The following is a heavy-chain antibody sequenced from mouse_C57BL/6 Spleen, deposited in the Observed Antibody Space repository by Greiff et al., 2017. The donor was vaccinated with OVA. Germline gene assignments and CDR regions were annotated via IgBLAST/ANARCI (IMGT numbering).Heavy chain of an antibody. CDR3: ARHGGIRENYFDY. CDR2: ISGGGGNT. Sequence: EVMLVESGGGLVKPGGSLKLSCAASGFTFSSYTMSWVRQTPEKRLEWVATISGGGGNTYYPDSVKGRFTISRDNAKNTLYLQMSSLRSEDTALYYCARHGGIRENYFDYWGQGTTLTVSS. CDR1: GFTFSSYT. J-gene: IGHJ2*01. V-gene: IGHV5-9*01.